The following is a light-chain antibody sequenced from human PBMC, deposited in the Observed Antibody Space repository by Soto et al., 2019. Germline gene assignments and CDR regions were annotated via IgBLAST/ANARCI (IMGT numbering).Light chain of an antibody. J-gene: IGLJ3*02. Sequence: QSVVTQPPSVSGTPGQRVTISCSGDNSNIGRNSVHWYQQLPGTAPKLLIYVNDQRPSGVPDRFSGSKSGTSASLAISGLQSEDEAQYYCAVWDGSLSAWVFGGGTKLTVL. V-gene: IGLV1-47*02. CDR2: VND. CDR3: AVWDGSLSAWV. CDR1: NSNIGRNS.